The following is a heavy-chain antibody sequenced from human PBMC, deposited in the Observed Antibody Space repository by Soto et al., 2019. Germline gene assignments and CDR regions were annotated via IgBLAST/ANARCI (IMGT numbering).Heavy chain of an antibody. CDR1: GGSISSGGYY. CDR2: IYYSGST. V-gene: IGHV4-31*03. J-gene: IGHJ6*02. CDR3: ARAHYYNGTDV. Sequence: SETLSLTCTVSGGSISSGGYYWSWIRQHPGKGLEWIGYIYYSGSTYYNPSLKSRVTISVDTSKNHFSLKLTSVTAADTAVYYCARAHYYNGTDVWGRGTTVTVSS.